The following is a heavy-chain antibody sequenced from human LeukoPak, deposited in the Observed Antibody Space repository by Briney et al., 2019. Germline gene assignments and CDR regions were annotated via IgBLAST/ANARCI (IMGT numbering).Heavy chain of an antibody. J-gene: IGHJ6*02. CDR2: MNPNSGNT. CDR3: ARHDDIAIFRNGLDV. D-gene: IGHD6-13*01. V-gene: IGHV1-8*03. Sequence: GASVKVSCKASGYTFTSYDINWVRQATGQGLEWMGWMNPNSGNTGYAQKFQGRVTITRNTSISTAYMELSSLRSEDTAVYYCARHDDIAIFRNGLDVWGQGTTVTVSS. CDR1: GYTFTSYD.